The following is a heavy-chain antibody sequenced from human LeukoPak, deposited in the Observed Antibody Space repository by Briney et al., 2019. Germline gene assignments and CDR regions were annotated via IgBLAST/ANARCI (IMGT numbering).Heavy chain of an antibody. CDR1: GGTFSSYA. CDR2: IIPIFGTA. V-gene: IGHV1-69*01. J-gene: IGHJ4*02. Sequence: SVKVSCKASGGTFSSYAISWVRQAPGQGLEWMGGIIPIFGTANYAQKFQGRVTITADESTSTAYMELSSLRSEDTAVYYCATALTRGSYYDSWGQGTPVTVSS. D-gene: IGHD1-26*01. CDR3: ATALTRGSYYDS.